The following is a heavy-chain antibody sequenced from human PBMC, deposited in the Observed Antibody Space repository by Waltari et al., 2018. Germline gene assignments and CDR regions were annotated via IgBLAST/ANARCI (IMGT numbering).Heavy chain of an antibody. Sequence: QVQLVQSGAEVKKPGSSVKVSCKASGGTFSSYAISWVRQAPGQGLEWMGGIIPIFGTANYAQKFQGRVTITADKSTSTAYMELSSLRSEDTAVYYCAKQAQTEETILWFGPEDYWGQGTLVTVSS. D-gene: IGHD3-10*01. J-gene: IGHJ4*02. CDR1: GGTFSSYA. CDR3: AKQAQTEETILWFGPEDY. CDR2: IIPIFGTA. V-gene: IGHV1-69*14.